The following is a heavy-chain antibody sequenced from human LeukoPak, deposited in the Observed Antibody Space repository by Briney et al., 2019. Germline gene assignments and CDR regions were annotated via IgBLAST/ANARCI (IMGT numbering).Heavy chain of an antibody. CDR3: ARGPSRITMVRGALAYFDY. J-gene: IGHJ4*02. CDR1: GGSISTYY. V-gene: IGHV4-59*01. D-gene: IGHD3-10*01. CDR2: IYFSGST. Sequence: SETLSLTXTVSGGSISTYYWTWLRQPPGKGLEWIGYIYFSGSTDYNPSLKSRVTISVDTSKNQFSLNLRSVTAADTAVYYCARGPSRITMVRGALAYFDYWGQGTLVTVSS.